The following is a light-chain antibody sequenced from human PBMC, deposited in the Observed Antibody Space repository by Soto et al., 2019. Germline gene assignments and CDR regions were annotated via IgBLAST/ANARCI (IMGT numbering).Light chain of an antibody. CDR1: SSNIGSNT. CDR2: TDN. Sequence: QSVLTQPPSASGTPGQRVTISCSGSSSNIGSNTVNWYQQLPGTAHRLLIYTDNQRPSGVPDRFSGSKSGTSASLALSGLQSADEADYYCAAWDDSLNGVVFGGGTKLTVL. V-gene: IGLV1-44*01. J-gene: IGLJ3*02. CDR3: AAWDDSLNGVV.